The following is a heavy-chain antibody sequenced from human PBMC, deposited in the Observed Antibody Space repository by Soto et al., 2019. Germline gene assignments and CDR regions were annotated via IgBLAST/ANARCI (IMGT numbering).Heavy chain of an antibody. J-gene: IGHJ6*02. V-gene: IGHV1-3*01. D-gene: IGHD3-22*01. CDR1: GYTFTSYA. Sequence: ASVKVSCKASGYTFTSYAMHWVRQAPGQRLEWMGWINAGNGNTKYSQKFQGRVTITRDTSASTAYMELSSLRSEDTAVYYCARGYYYDSSGYYYFSYYYYGMDVWGQGNTVTV. CDR3: ARGYYYDSSGYYYFSYYYYGMDV. CDR2: INAGNGNT.